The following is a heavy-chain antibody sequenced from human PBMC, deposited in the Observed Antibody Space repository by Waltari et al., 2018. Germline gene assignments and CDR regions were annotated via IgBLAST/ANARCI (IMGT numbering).Heavy chain of an antibody. J-gene: IGHJ4*02. Sequence: QVQLVESGGGVVQPGRSLRLSCAAPACTSRTSIIHWVRQAPGKGLEVVAAMSYDGFSKYYADSVKGRFSIGRDDSQNTVYLQANSLTTEDTAVYYCGREGGTSGYSGYLDTWGQGTLVTVSS. CDR2: MSYDGFSK. V-gene: IGHV3-30*01. D-gene: IGHD2-15*01. CDR1: ACTSRTSI. CDR3: GREGGTSGYSGYLDT.